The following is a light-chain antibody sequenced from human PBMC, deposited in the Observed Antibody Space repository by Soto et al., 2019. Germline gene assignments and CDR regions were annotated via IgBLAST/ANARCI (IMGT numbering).Light chain of an antibody. J-gene: IGKJ1*01. CDR2: GAS. V-gene: IGKV3-15*01. CDR1: QSVSSN. Sequence: DIVMTQSPATLSVSPGERATLSCRASQSVSSNLAWYQQKPGQAPRLLIYGASTRASGVPARFSGIGSGTEFTLTISSLQSEDFAVYYCQHYNNWPPWTFGQGTKVEIK. CDR3: QHYNNWPPWT.